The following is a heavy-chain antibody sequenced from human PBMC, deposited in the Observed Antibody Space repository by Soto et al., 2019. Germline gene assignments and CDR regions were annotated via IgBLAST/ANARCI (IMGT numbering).Heavy chain of an antibody. V-gene: IGHV1-18*01. D-gene: IGHD3-16*01. J-gene: IGHJ4*02. CDR1: GYTFTSSG. CDR2: ISAYNGNT. Sequence: ASVKVSCKASGYTFTSSGISWVRQAPGQGLEWMGWISAYNGNTNYAQKLQGRVTMTTDTSTSTAYMELRSLRSDDTAVYYCARILPMITPNGPFDSCAQGTLVTVSS. CDR3: ARILPMITPNGPFDS.